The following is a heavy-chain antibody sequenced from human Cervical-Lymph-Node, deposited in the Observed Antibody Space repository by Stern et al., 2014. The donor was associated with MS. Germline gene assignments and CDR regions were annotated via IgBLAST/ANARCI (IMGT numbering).Heavy chain of an antibody. CDR2: ITNSGASM. CDR1: GFTFSDSS. D-gene: IGHD2-2*01. CDR3: ASTLHGGLYNWFDP. V-gene: IGHV3-21*01. Sequence: VQLVESGGGLVTPGGSLRLSCAASGFTFSDSSMNWVRQAPGKGLEWVSSITNSGASMYYGDSVKGRFTISRDNAKNTLYLQMDSLSAEDTATYFCASTLHGGLYNWFDPWGQGTLVTVSS. J-gene: IGHJ5*02.